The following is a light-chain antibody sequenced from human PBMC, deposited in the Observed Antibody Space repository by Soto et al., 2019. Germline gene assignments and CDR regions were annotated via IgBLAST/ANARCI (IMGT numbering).Light chain of an antibody. CDR1: QTISGTY. J-gene: IGKJ1*01. V-gene: IGKV3-20*01. CDR2: SSS. CDR3: HQYNGWPRT. Sequence: EIVLTQSPGTLSLSPGERATLSCRASQTISGTYLAWYQQKPGQAPRLLIYSSSSRAAGVSDRFSGSGSGTDFSLTISRLEPEDFAVYYCHQYNGWPRTFGQGTKVDIK.